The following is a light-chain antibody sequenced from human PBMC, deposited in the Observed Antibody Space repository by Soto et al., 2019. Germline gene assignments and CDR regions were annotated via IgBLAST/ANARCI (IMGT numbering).Light chain of an antibody. CDR2: AAS. V-gene: IGKV1-6*01. CDR3: LQDQDDSCE. J-gene: IGKJ1*01. Sequence: ATQMTQSPSSLSASVGDRITITCRASRDIGSDLSWYQQKPGKAPTLLIYAASNLQSGVPSRFRGSRSATEFTLTVSSLQPEALETYYSLQDQDDSCEVGKGTKGDIX. CDR1: RDIGSD.